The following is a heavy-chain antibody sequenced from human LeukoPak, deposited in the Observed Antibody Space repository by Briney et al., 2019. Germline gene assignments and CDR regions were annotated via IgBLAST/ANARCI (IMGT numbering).Heavy chain of an antibody. V-gene: IGHV3-23*01. CDR2: ISGSGGST. CDR1: GFTFSSYA. D-gene: IGHD3-9*01. CDR3: ASHYDILTGYIDY. J-gene: IGHJ4*02. Sequence: GGSLRLSCAASGFTFSSYAMSWVRQAPGKGLEWVSAISGSGGSTYYADSAKGRFTISRDNSKNTLYLQMNSLRAEDTAVYYCASHYDILTGYIDYWGQGTLVTVSS.